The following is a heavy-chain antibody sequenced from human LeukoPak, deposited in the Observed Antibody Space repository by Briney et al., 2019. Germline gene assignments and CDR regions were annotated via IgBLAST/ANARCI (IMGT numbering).Heavy chain of an antibody. CDR1: GYSFTSYW. CDR3: ATDPIAAAGNSRGH. V-gene: IGHV1-18*04. J-gene: IGHJ4*02. CDR2: ISAYNGNT. D-gene: IGHD6-13*01. Sequence: GESLKISCKGSGYSFTSYWIGWVRQAPGQGLEWMGWISAYNGNTNYAQKFQGRVTMTEDTSTDTACMELSSLRSEDTAVYYCATDPIAAAGNSRGHWGQGTLVTVSS.